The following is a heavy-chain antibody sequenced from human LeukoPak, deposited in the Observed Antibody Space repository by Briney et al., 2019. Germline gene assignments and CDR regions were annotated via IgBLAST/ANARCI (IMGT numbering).Heavy chain of an antibody. Sequence: ASVKVSCKASGYTFTGYYMHWVRQAPGQGLEWMGWINPNSGGTNYAQKFQGRVTMTRDTSISTAYMELSRLRSDDTAVYYCARDSDGGYTYYYYGMDVWGQGTTVTVSS. CDR3: ARDSDGGYTYYYYGMDV. J-gene: IGHJ6*02. V-gene: IGHV1-2*02. D-gene: IGHD5-12*01. CDR1: GYTFTGYY. CDR2: INPNSGGT.